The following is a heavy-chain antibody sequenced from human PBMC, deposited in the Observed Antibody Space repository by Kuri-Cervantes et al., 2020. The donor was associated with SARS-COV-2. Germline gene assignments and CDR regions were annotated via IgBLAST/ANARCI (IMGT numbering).Heavy chain of an antibody. V-gene: IGHV3-30-3*01. J-gene: IGHJ3*02. D-gene: IGHD2-15*01. CDR3: ARPQGYCSGGSCPDAFDI. CDR1: GFTFSSYA. Sequence: GESLKISCAASGFTFSSYAMHWVRQAPGKGLEWVAVISYDGSNKYYADSVKGRFTISRDNPKNTLYLQMNSLRAEDTAMYYCARPQGYCSGGSCPDAFDIWGQGTMVTVSS. CDR2: ISYDGSNK.